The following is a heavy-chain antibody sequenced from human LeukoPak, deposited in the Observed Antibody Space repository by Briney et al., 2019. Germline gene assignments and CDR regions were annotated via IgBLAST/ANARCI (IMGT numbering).Heavy chain of an antibody. Sequence: ASVKVSCEASGYTFTYRYLHWVRQAPGQALEWMGWINPNSGGTNYAQKFQGRVTMTRDTSISTAYMELSRLRSDDTAVYYCAREVDPKSSDYWGQGTLVTVSS. CDR3: AREVDPKSSDY. CDR2: INPNSGGT. V-gene: IGHV1-2*02. CDR1: GYTFTYRY. D-gene: IGHD2-15*01. J-gene: IGHJ4*02.